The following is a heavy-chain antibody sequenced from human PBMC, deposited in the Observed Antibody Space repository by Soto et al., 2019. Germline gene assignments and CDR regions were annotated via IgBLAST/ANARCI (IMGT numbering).Heavy chain of an antibody. V-gene: IGHV1-3*01. D-gene: IGHD3-22*01. CDR1: GYTFTSYG. Sequence: QVQLVQSGAEVKKPGASVKVSCKASGYTFTSYGMHWVRQAAGQRLEWMGWINAGNGDTKYSEKFQVRVTITRDTSASTGYMELSSLRSEDTAVYYCARRFYDNSGYYGYWGQGTLVTVSS. CDR3: ARRFYDNSGYYGY. J-gene: IGHJ4*02. CDR2: INAGNGDT.